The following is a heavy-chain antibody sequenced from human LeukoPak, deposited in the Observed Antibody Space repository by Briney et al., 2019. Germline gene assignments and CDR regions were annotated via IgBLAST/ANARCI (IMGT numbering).Heavy chain of an antibody. V-gene: IGHV3-53*01. CDR1: GVTVSSNY. D-gene: IGHD6-19*01. CDR3: ARSPLYSSGYFFDY. Sequence: GGSLRLSCAASGVTVSSNYMSWVRQAPGKGLEWVSVIYSGGSTYYADSVKGRFTISRDNSKNTLYLQMNSLRAEDTAVYYCARSPLYSSGYFFDYWGQGTLVTVSS. J-gene: IGHJ4*02. CDR2: IYSGGST.